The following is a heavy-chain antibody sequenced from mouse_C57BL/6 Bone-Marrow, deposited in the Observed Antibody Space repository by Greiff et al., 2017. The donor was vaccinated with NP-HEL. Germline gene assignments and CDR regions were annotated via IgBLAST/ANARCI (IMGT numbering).Heavy chain of an antibody. J-gene: IGHJ4*01. CDR2: ISSGSSTI. D-gene: IGHD2-12*01. CDR3: ARRYRGLYYYAMDY. CDR1: GFTFSDYG. V-gene: IGHV5-17*01. Sequence: EVKLVESGGGLVKPGGSLKLSCAASGFTFSDYGMHWVRQAPEKGLEWVAYISSGSSTIYYADTVKGRVTISRDNAKNTLFPQMTSLRSEDTAMYYCARRYRGLYYYAMDYWGQGTSVTVSS.